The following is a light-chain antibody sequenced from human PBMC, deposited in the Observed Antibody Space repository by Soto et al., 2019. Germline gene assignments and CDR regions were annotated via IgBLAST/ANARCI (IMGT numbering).Light chain of an antibody. CDR3: QHRNNWLGT. J-gene: IGKJ3*01. CDR2: DAS. CDR1: QSVGSF. V-gene: IGKV3-11*01. Sequence: EIVLTQSPATLSLSPGERATLSCRASQSVGSFLAWYQQKSGQAPRLLIYDASNRAPGIPARFSGSGSGTDFTLTISSLEPEAFAVYYCQHRNNWLGTFGPGTKVDIK.